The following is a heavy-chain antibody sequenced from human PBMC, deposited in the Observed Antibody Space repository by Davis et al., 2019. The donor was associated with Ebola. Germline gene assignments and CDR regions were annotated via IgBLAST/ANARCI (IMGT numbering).Heavy chain of an antibody. CDR2: LYFRGST. CDR3: ARGGGYSFDS. V-gene: IGHV4-59*01. Sequence: MPSETLSLTCTVSGGSISTYYWSWIRQPPGKGLEWIGYLYFRGSTTYNPSHKSRVSISVDTSKNQFSLKLNSVTSAETAVYYCARGGGYSFDSWGQGTLVTVSS. D-gene: IGHD4-11*01. CDR1: GGSISTYY. J-gene: IGHJ5*01.